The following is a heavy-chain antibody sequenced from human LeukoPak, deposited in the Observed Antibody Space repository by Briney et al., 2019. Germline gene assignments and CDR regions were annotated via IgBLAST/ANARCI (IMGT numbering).Heavy chain of an antibody. CDR3: AKGGHSSGWSFYYFDS. J-gene: IGHJ4*02. D-gene: IGHD6-13*01. CDR2: LSASGGAT. CDR1: GFTFSSYA. V-gene: IGHV3-23*01. Sequence: PGGSLRLSCAASGFTFSSYAMSWVRQAPGKGLEWVSRLSASGGATFYADSVKGRFTISRDNSKNTLYLQMNSLRAEDTAVYYCAKGGHSSGWSFYYFDSWGQGTLVTVSS.